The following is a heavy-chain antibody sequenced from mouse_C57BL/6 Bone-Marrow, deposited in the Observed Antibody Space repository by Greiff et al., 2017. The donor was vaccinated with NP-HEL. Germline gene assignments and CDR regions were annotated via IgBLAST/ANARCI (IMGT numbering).Heavy chain of an antibody. CDR2: ISDGGSYT. V-gene: IGHV5-4*01. Sequence: SLEWVATISDGGSYTYYPDNVKGRFTISRDNAKNNLYLQMSHLKSEDTAMYYCARREGGSSYWYFDVWGTGTTVTVSS. D-gene: IGHD1-1*02. J-gene: IGHJ1*03. CDR3: ARREGGSSYWYFDV.